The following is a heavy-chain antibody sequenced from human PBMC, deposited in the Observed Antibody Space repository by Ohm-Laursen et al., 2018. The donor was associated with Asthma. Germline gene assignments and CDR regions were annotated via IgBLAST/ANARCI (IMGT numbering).Heavy chain of an antibody. V-gene: IGHV4-59*01. CDR2: IYYSGST. J-gene: IGHJ5*02. CDR3: ARGNYYGSGSYYWFDP. D-gene: IGHD3-10*01. Sequence: GTLSLTCTVSGGPISSYYWSWIRQPPGKGLEWIGYIYYSGSTNYNPSLKSRVTISVDTSKNQFSLKLSSVTAADTAVYHCARGNYYGSGSYYWFDPWGQGTLVTVSS. CDR1: GGPISSYY.